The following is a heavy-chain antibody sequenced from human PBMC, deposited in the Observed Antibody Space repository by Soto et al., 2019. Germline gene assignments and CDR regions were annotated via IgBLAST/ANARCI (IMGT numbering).Heavy chain of an antibody. J-gene: IGHJ4*02. Sequence: QVQLVQSGAEVKKPGSSVKVSCKASGGTFNSYIISWVRQAPGQGLEWLGGTIPIFGTRKYAQEFEGRVTIAAAASTSTAYRELRSLPSEDTAFSFCARGMRYDTMMLWGQGTLITVPS. CDR2: TIPIFGTR. CDR3: ARGMRYDTMML. V-gene: IGHV1-69*12. D-gene: IGHD3-22*01. CDR1: GGTFNSYI.